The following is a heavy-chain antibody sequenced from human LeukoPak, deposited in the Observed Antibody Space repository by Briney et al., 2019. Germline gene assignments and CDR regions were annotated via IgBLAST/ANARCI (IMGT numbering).Heavy chain of an antibody. CDR2: LSGSGVST. CDR3: AKGELALFGAVDY. V-gene: IGHV3-23*01. J-gene: IGHJ4*02. D-gene: IGHD3-10*02. Sequence: GGSLRLSCVASGFTFSSYPMSWVRQAPGKGLEWVSSLSGSGVSTYYADSVKGRFTISRDNSKNTVYLQVNSLRAEDTAVYYCAKGELALFGAVDYWGQGTLVTVSS. CDR1: GFTFSSYP.